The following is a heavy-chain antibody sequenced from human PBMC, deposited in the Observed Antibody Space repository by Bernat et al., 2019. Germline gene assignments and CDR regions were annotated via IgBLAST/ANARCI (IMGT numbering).Heavy chain of an antibody. D-gene: IGHD1-26*01. Sequence: EVQLVESGGGLVQPGRSLRLSCAASGFTFDDYAMHWVRQAPGKGLEWVSGISWNSGSIGYADSVKGRFTISRDNAKNSLYLQINSLRAEDTALYYCAKGSCSGSYCADAFDIWGQGTMVTVSS. CDR3: AKGSCSGSYCADAFDI. J-gene: IGHJ3*02. CDR2: ISWNSGSI. V-gene: IGHV3-9*01. CDR1: GFTFDDYA.